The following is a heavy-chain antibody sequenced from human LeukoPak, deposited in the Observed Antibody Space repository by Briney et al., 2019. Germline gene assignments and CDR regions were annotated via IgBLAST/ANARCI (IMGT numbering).Heavy chain of an antibody. J-gene: IGHJ3*02. D-gene: IGHD1-26*01. CDR3: AREGGSYSRPGALDI. CDR1: GFTASDNY. CDR2: IYSGGTT. V-gene: IGHV3-66*01. Sequence: GGSLRLSCAASGFTASDNYMTWVRQAPGKGLEWVSVIYSGGTTYYADSVKGRFTISRDNSKNTLYLQMNSLRAEDTAIYYCAREGGSYSRPGALDIWGQGTMVTVSS.